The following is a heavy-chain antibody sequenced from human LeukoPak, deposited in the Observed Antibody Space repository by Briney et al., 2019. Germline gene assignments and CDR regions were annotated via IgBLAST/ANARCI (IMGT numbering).Heavy chain of an antibody. J-gene: IGHJ4*02. V-gene: IGHV1-69*06. CDR2: IIPSLGTA. Sequence: SVKVSCKASGGTFSSYAISWVRQAPGQGLEWMGGIIPSLGTANYAQKFKGRVTITADKSTSTAYMELSSLRSEDTAVYYCARDLGEEGYWGQGTLVTVSS. CDR1: GGTFSSYA. D-gene: IGHD3-16*01. CDR3: ARDLGEEGY.